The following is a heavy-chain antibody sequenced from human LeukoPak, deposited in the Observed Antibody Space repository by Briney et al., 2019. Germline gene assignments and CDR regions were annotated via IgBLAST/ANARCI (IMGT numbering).Heavy chain of an antibody. CDR2: IRGSGGGT. CDR3: AKGIAEGNWNYFQH. Sequence: GGSLRLSCAASGFIFSSYAMSWVRQAPGKGLEWVSSIRGSGGGTYYADSVKGRFTISRDNSKNTLYLQMNSLRAEDTAVYYCAKGIAEGNWNYFQHWGQGTLVTVSS. V-gene: IGHV3-23*01. D-gene: IGHD1-1*01. J-gene: IGHJ1*01. CDR1: GFIFSSYA.